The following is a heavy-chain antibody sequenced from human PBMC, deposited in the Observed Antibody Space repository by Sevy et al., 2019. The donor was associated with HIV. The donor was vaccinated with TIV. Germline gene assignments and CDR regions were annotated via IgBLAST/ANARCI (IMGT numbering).Heavy chain of an antibody. D-gene: IGHD6-13*01. CDR3: AKDGSSSLFDY. CDR2: IRDEGSNK. V-gene: IGHV3-30*02. CDR1: GFTFSNYG. J-gene: IGHJ4*02. Sequence: GGSLRLSCAASGFTFSNYGMHWVRQAPGKGLEWVAFIRDEGSNKYYVDSVKGRFTISRDNSKNTVYLQMNSLRAEDTAVYYCAKDGSSSLFDYWGQGTLVTVSS.